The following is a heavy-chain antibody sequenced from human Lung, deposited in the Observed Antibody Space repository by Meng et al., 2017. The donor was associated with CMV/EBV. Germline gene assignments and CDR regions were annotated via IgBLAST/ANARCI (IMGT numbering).Heavy chain of an antibody. CDR3: ARATLAYCSSTSCYRFDY. V-gene: IGHV3-23*01. Sequence: GEXXTISCAASGFTFSSYAMTWVRQAPGKGLEWVSVISGGGGSTYYADSVKGRFTISRDNSKNTLYLQVNSVRAEDTAVYYCARATLAYCSSTSCYRFDYWXQGTLVTVSS. CDR2: ISGGGGST. D-gene: IGHD2-2*01. J-gene: IGHJ4*02. CDR1: GFTFSSYA.